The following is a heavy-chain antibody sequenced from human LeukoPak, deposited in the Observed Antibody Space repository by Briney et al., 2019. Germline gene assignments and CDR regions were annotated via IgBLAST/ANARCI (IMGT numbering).Heavy chain of an antibody. J-gene: IGHJ4*02. V-gene: IGHV3-30*18. CDR3: AKDRALMYYYDSSGYPVLDY. CDR1: GLTFSSYG. CDR2: ISYDGSNK. Sequence: GGSLRLSCAASGLTFSSYGMHSVRQAPGKGLEWVAVISYDGSNKYYADSVKGRFTISRDHSKNTLYLQMNSLRAEDTAVYYCAKDRALMYYYDSSGYPVLDYWGQGTLVTVSS. D-gene: IGHD3-22*01.